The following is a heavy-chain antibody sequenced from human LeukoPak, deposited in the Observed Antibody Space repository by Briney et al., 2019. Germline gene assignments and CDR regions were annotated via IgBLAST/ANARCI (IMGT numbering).Heavy chain of an antibody. J-gene: IGHJ3*02. CDR2: IIPILGIA. CDR3: ARERSRVVVPAAINDAFDI. V-gene: IGHV1-69*04. CDR1: GGTFSSYA. D-gene: IGHD2-2*02. Sequence: ASVKVSCKASGGTFSSYAISWLRQAPGQGLEWMGRIIPILGIAKYAQKFQGRVTITADKSTSTAYMELSSLRSEDTAVYYCARERSRVVVPAAINDAFDIWGQGTMVTVSS.